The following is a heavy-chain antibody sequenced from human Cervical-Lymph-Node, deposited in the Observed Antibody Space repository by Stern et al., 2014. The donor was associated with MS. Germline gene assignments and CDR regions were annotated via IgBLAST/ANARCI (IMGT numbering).Heavy chain of an antibody. CDR1: GFTFSSYG. J-gene: IGHJ4*02. D-gene: IGHD1-26*01. CDR2: IWYDGSNK. Sequence: VQLVESGGGVVQPGRSLRLSCAASGFTFSSYGMHWVRQAPVKGLEWVAVIWYDGSNKYYADSVKGRFTISRDNSKNTLYLQMNSLRAEDTAVYYCAREVGGYYFDYWGQGTLVTVSS. V-gene: IGHV3-33*01. CDR3: AREVGGYYFDY.